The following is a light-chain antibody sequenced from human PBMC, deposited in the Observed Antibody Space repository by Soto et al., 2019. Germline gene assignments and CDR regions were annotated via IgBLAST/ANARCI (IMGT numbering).Light chain of an antibody. J-gene: IGLJ3*02. V-gene: IGLV2-14*01. CDR3: SSYTSRNTMA. CDR1: KNDIGSSDY. Sequence: QSVRTQPASVSASPGHSITISCTGGKNDIGSSDYVSWYQQHPGKAPKLIIYGVSNRPSGTSDRFSGSKSGNTASLTISGLQADEEADYYCSSYTSRNTMAFGGGTKVTVL. CDR2: GVS.